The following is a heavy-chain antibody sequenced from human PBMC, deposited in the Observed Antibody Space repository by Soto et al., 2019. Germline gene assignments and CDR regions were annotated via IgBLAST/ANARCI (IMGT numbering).Heavy chain of an antibody. D-gene: IGHD6-13*01. J-gene: IGHJ5*02. Sequence: PSETLSLTCAVYGGSFSGYYWSWIRQPPGKGLEWIGEINHSGSTNYNPSLKSRVTISVDTSKNQFSLKLSSGTAADTAVYYCARGGGSSWPNWFDPRGQGTLVTVSS. CDR3: ARGGGSSWPNWFDP. CDR2: INHSGST. V-gene: IGHV4-34*01. CDR1: GGSFSGYY.